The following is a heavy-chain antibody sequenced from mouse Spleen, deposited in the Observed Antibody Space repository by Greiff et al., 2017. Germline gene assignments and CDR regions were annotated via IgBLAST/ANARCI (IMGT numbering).Heavy chain of an antibody. V-gene: IGHV1-26*01. CDR2: INPNNGGT. CDR1: GYTFTDYY. D-gene: IGHD1-1*01. CDR3: ESDTTVVAPFDY. J-gene: IGHJ2*01. Sequence: EVQLQQSGPELVKPGASVKISCKASGYTFTDYYMNWVKQSHGQSLEWIGDINPNNGGTRYNQKFKGKATLTVDKSSSTAYMELRSLTSEDSAVYYCESDTTVVAPFDYWGQGTTLTVSS.